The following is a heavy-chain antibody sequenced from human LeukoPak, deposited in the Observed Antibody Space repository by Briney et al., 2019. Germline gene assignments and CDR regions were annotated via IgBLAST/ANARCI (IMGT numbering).Heavy chain of an antibody. V-gene: IGHV3-9*03. Sequence: DRSLRLSCAASEFTFDHCAMHWLRQVPGKVPARVSGIRSGTDPVGYAYSVKSRFTISRDNSKNTLYLQMGRLRAEDMAVYFFFFKQKTAYEILTGYYFDYWGQGTLVTVSS. D-gene: IGHD3-9*01. CDR2: IRSGTDPV. CDR3: FFKQKTAYEILTGYYFDY. J-gene: IGHJ4*02. CDR1: EFTFDHCA.